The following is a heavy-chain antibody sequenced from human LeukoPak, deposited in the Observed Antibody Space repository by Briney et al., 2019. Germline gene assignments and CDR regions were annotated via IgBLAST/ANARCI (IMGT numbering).Heavy chain of an antibody. CDR3: ARGGSYLGHCDY. J-gene: IGHJ4*02. D-gene: IGHD1-26*01. Sequence: SETLSLTCTVSGGSISSYYWSWIRQPPGKGLQWIGNIYYTGGTHYNPSLKSRVTISVDTSKNKFSLKLSSVTAADTAVYYCARGGSYLGHCDYWGQGSLVTVSS. CDR1: GGSISSYY. CDR2: IYYTGGT. V-gene: IGHV4-59*01.